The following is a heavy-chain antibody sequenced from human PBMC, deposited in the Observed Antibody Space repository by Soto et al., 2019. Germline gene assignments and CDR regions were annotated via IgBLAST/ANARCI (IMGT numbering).Heavy chain of an antibody. CDR2: ISSSGSTI. Sequence: PGGSLRLSCAASGFTFSDCYMSWIRQAPGKGLEWVSYISSSGSTIYYADSVKGRFTISRDNAKNSLYLQMNSLRAEDTAVYYCASSHVYSSGWSTFDYWGQGTLVTVSS. V-gene: IGHV3-11*01. CDR3: ASSHVYSSGWSTFDY. J-gene: IGHJ4*02. D-gene: IGHD6-19*01. CDR1: GFTFSDCY.